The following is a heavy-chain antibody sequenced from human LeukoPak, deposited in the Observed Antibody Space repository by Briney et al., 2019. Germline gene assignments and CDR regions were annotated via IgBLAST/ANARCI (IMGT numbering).Heavy chain of an antibody. V-gene: IGHV3-66*02. J-gene: IGHJ4*02. D-gene: IGHD3-22*01. CDR3: ARDLLSYDSSGLYFCY. CDR2: IYSGGST. CDR1: GFTVSSNY. Sequence: GGSLRLSCAASGFTVSSNYMSWVRQAPGKGLEWVSVIYSGGSTYYADSVKGRFTISRDNSKNTLYLQMNSLRAEDTAVYYCARDLLSYDSSGLYFCYWGQGTLVTVSS.